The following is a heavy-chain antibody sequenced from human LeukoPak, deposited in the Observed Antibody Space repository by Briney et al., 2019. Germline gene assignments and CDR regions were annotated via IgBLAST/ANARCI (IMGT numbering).Heavy chain of an antibody. Sequence: SETLSLTCTVSGGSISSYYWSWIRQPPGKGLEWIGYIYYSGSTNYNPSLKSRVTISADTSKNQFSLKLSSVTAADTAVYFCARHEGYSYAFAYWGQGTLVAVSS. D-gene: IGHD5-18*01. J-gene: IGHJ4*02. CDR2: IYYSGST. V-gene: IGHV4-59*08. CDR1: GGSISSYY. CDR3: ARHEGYSYAFAY.